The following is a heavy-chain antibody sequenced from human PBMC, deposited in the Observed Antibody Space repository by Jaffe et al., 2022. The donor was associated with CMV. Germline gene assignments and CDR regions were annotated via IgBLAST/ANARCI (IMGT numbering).Heavy chain of an antibody. CDR3: ARQYSSSSFFGTKFDP. V-gene: IGHV5-51*01. D-gene: IGHD6-6*01. J-gene: IGHJ5*02. Sequence: EVQLVQSGAEVKKPGESLKISCKGSGYSFTSYWIGWVRQMPGKGLEWMGIIYPGDSDTRYSPSFQGQVTISADKSISTAYLQWSSLKASDTAMYYCARQYSSSSFFGTKFDPWGQGTLVTVSS. CDR1: GYSFTSYW. CDR2: IYPGDSDT.